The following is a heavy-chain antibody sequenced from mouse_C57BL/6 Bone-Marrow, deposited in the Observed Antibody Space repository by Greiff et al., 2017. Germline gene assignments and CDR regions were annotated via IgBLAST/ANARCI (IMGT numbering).Heavy chain of an antibody. J-gene: IGHJ2*01. D-gene: IGHD2-1*01. CDR1: GYTFTDYY. CDR3: ASIYYGLFDN. CDR2: INPYNGGT. Sequence: EVKLQQSGPVLVKPGASVKMSCKASGYTFTDYYMNWVKQSHGKSLEWIGVINPYNGGTSYNQKVKGKATLTVDKSSSTAYMELKSLTSEDSAVYYFASIYYGLFDNWCQGTTLSVSS. V-gene: IGHV1-19*01.